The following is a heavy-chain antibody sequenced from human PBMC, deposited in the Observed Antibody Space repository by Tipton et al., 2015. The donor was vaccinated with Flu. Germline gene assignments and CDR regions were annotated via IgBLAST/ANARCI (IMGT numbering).Heavy chain of an antibody. V-gene: IGHV4-59*08. CDR2: VYYTGST. CDR3: ARHRRSTLAH. J-gene: IGHJ4*02. CDR1: GGSISQYY. Sequence: TLSLTCSVSGGSISQYYWSWIRQPPGKGLEWIGYVYYTGSTHYNPPLKSRVIISVDTSQNVLSLQLSSVVAAYTAVYYCARHRRSTLAHWGQGVLVTVSS.